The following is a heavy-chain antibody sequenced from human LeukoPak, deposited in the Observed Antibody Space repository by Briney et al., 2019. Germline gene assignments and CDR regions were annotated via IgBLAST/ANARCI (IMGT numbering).Heavy chain of an antibody. CDR2: ISWNSGNI. CDR1: GFTFDDHA. J-gene: IGHJ4*02. CDR3: AKDLYDSSGSRYDY. D-gene: IGHD3-22*01. V-gene: IGHV3-9*01. Sequence: GRSLRLSCAASGFTFDDHAMHWVRQAPGKGLEWVSGISWNSGNIGYADSVKGRFTISRDNSKNTLSLQMNSLRAEDTAVYYCAKDLYDSSGSRYDYWGQGTLVTVSS.